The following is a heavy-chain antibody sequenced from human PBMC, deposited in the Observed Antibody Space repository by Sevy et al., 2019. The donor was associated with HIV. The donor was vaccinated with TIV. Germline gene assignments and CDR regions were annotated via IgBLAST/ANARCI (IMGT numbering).Heavy chain of an antibody. Sequence: ASVKVSCKASGYTFSSFDINWVRQATGQGLEWMGWMNPNSGNTGYAQNFQGRVTMTRNTSINTAYLDLSSLRSEDTGVYYCARYFAGVIAHWGQGTLVTVSS. J-gene: IGHJ5*02. CDR3: ARYFAGVIAH. CDR2: MNPNSGNT. V-gene: IGHV1-8*02. D-gene: IGHD3-16*01. CDR1: GYTFSSFD.